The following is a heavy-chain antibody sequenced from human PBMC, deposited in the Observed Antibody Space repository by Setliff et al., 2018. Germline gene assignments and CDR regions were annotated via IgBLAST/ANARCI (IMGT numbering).Heavy chain of an antibody. CDR1: GDSFSDYY. J-gene: IGHJ5*02. CDR2: INHSGHT. Sequence: SETLSLTCAVYGDSFSDYYWSWIRQPPGQGLEWIEEINHSGHTNYSPSLRSRVTMSVDTSKKQLSLKLSSVTAADTAVYYCVRGFTIFGVVKLERWFDPWGQGTLVTVSS. V-gene: IGHV4-34*01. D-gene: IGHD3-3*01. CDR3: VRGFTIFGVVKLERWFDP.